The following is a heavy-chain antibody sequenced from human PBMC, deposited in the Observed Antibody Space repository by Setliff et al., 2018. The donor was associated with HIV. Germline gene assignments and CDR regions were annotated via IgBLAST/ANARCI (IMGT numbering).Heavy chain of an antibody. V-gene: IGHV3-33*01. CDR1: GFTFSTYG. J-gene: IGHJ6*03. CDR2: IWYDGSDK. D-gene: IGHD3-10*01. CDR3: ARVRMLRGLRDYYYYMDV. Sequence: PGESLKISCAASGFTFSTYGMHWVRQAPGKGLEWVALIWYDGSDKYYADSVKGRFTIYRDNSKNTLYLQMNSLRAEDTAVYYCARVRMLRGLRDYYYYMDVWGKGTTVTVSS.